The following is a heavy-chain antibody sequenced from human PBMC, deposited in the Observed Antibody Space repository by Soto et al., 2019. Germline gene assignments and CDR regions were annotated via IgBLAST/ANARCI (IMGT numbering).Heavy chain of an antibody. CDR2: IYHSGST. CDR1: CYSISSAYY. CDR3: ASPTGVPAANNYGMEV. Sequence: LSETLSLTCAVSCYSISSAYYWVWILQPPGKGLEWIGSIYHSGSTYYNPSLKSRVTISVDTSKNQFSLKLSSLTAADTAVYYCASPTGVPAANNYGMEVWGQGTRVSVS. V-gene: IGHV4-38-2*01. J-gene: IGHJ6*01. D-gene: IGHD2-2*01.